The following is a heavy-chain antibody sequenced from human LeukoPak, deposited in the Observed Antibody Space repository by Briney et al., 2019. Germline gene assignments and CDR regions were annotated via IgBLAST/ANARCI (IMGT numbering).Heavy chain of an antibody. Sequence: GASVKVSCKASGYTFSNYDINWVRQAPGQGLEWVGWMKPDSGASDSAERFRGRVTLTSDLSTSTAYLELSSLTSEDTAVYFCARTYCENCPNPNWFDPWGQGTLITVSS. CDR3: ARTYCENCPNPNWFDP. J-gene: IGHJ5*02. D-gene: IGHD2-8*01. CDR1: GYTFSNYD. V-gene: IGHV1-8*01. CDR2: MKPDSGAS.